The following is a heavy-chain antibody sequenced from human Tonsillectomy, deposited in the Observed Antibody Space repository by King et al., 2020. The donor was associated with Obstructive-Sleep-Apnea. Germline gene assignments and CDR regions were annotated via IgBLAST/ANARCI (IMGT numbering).Heavy chain of an antibody. D-gene: IGHD3-10*01. Sequence: VQLVESGAEVKKPGASVKVSCKASGYTFTSYGISWVRQAPGQGLEGMGWISAYNGNTNYAQQLQGRVTMTTDTSTSTAYMELRSLRSDDTAVYYCARVVLWFGELLDGYFDYWGQGTLVTVSS. CDR3: ARVVLWFGELLDGYFDY. CDR1: GYTFTSYG. CDR2: ISAYNGNT. V-gene: IGHV1-18*01. J-gene: IGHJ4*02.